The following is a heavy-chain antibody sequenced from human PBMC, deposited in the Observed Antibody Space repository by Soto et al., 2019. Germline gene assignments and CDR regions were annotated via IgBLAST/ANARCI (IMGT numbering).Heavy chain of an antibody. Sequence: GASVEVSWKSSGYAFTGYYMHWVRQAPGQGLEWMGWINPNSGDTNYAQKFQGRVTMTRDTSFSTAYMELSSLRSDDTAVYYCATRYSYVHFWGQGTLVTVSS. CDR1: GYAFTGYY. J-gene: IGHJ4*02. V-gene: IGHV1-2*02. CDR3: ATRYSYVHF. CDR2: INPNSGDT. D-gene: IGHD5-18*01.